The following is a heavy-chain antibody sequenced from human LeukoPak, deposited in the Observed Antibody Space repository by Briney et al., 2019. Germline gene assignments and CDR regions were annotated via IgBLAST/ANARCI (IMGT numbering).Heavy chain of an antibody. J-gene: IGHJ5*02. V-gene: IGHV1-69*01. CDR2: IIPIFGTA. D-gene: IGHD6-13*01. Sequence: GSSVKVSCKASGGTFSSYAISWVRQAPGQGLEWMGGIIPIFGTANYAQKFQGRVTITADESTSTAYMELSSLRSEDTAVYYCARLYSSSWYLGDNWFDPWGQGTLVTVSS. CDR3: ARLYSSSWYLGDNWFDP. CDR1: GGTFSSYA.